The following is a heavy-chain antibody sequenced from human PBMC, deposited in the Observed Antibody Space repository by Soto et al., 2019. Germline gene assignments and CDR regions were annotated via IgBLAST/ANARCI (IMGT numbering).Heavy chain of an antibody. CDR2: IIPIFGTA. D-gene: IGHD2-21*01. CDR3: AAMMAMVDY. Sequence: ASVKVSCKASGGTFSSYAISWVRQAPGQGLEWMGGIIPIFGTANYAQKFQGRVTITADKSKSTAYMELSSLRSEDTAVYYCAAMMAMVDYWGQGTMVTVYS. J-gene: IGHJ4*02. CDR1: GGTFSSYA. V-gene: IGHV1-69*06.